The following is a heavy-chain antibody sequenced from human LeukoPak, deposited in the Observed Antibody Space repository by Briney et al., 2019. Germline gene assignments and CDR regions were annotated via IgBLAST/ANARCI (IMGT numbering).Heavy chain of an antibody. Sequence: SQTLSLTCAVSGDSVSSNSAAWNWLGQSPSRGLEWLGRTYYRSKWYNDYAVSVKSRITIDPDTSKNQFSLQLNSVTPEDTAVYYCARDAGAPGGYSYGYGFDYWGQGTLVTVSS. V-gene: IGHV6-1*01. D-gene: IGHD5-18*01. CDR1: GDSVSSNSAA. CDR2: TYYRSKWYN. J-gene: IGHJ4*02. CDR3: ARDAGAPGGYSYGYGFDY.